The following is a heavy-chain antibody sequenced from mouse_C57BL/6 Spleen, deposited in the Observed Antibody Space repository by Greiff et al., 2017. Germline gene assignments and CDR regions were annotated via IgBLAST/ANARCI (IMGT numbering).Heavy chain of an antibody. V-gene: IGHV1-50*01. D-gene: IGHD1-1*01. J-gene: IGHJ1*03. CDR3: ARKDYGSSYRYFDV. CDR1: GYTFTSYW. Sequence: QVQLQQPGAELVKPGASVKLSCKASGYTFTSYWMQWVKQRPGQGLEWIGEIDPSDCYTNSNQKFKGKATLTVDTSSSTAYMQLSSLTSEDSAVYYCARKDYGSSYRYFDVWGTGTTVTVSS. CDR2: IDPSDCYT.